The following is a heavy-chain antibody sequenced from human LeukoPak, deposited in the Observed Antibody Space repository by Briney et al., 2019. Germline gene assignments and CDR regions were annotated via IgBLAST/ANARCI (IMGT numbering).Heavy chain of an antibody. Sequence: SQTLSLTCTVSGGSISSGTSSWSWIRQPPGQGPEWIGYIYQSGTTYYNPSLKSRVSISVDRSKNQFSLKLSSVTAADTAVYYCARDYTYYYDSSGYRGWFDPWGQGTLVTVSS. D-gene: IGHD3-22*01. J-gene: IGHJ5*02. V-gene: IGHV4-30-2*01. CDR2: IYQSGTT. CDR3: ARDYTYYYDSSGYRGWFDP. CDR1: GGSISSGTSS.